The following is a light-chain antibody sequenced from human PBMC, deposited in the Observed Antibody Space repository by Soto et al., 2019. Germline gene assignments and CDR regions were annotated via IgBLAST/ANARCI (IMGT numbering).Light chain of an antibody. CDR3: QQYGSSPGT. CDR2: GAA. CDR1: QRVNSNY. Sequence: EMVLTQSPGTLSLSQGERATLSCRASQRVNSNYLAWYQQKPGQAPRLLIHGAAIRATGIPDRFSGSGSGADITLTISRLEPEDFAVYYCQQYGSSPGTFGQGTRLEIK. J-gene: IGKJ5*01. V-gene: IGKV3-20*01.